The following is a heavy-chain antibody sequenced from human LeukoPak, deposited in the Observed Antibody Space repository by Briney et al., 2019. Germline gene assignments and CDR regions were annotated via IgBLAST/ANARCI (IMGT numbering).Heavy chain of an antibody. CDR1: GFTFSSYA. V-gene: IGHV3-23*01. J-gene: IGHJ3*02. Sequence: PGGSLRLSCAASGFTFSSYAMSWVRQAPGKRLEWVSAISGSGGSTSYAQKFQGRVTMTRDTSTSTVYMELSSLRSEDTAVYYCARGEEAFDIWGQGTMVTVSS. CDR2: ISGSGGST. CDR3: ARGEEAFDI.